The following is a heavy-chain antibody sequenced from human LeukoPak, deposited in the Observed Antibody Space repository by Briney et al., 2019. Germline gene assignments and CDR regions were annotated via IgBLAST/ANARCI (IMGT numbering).Heavy chain of an antibody. V-gene: IGHV4-39*01. D-gene: IGHD5-24*01. CDR2: IHYRLTT. Sequence: SETLSLTCDVSGVSISGTNYYWGWIRQPRGMGVEWIVSIHYRLTTCYNPLVKSRVTISVDTSNNQISLRLRSVTAADTAVYYCARHEEEDGYNAKTPDYWGQGTLVTVSS. J-gene: IGHJ4*02. CDR3: ARHEEEDGYNAKTPDY. CDR1: GVSISGTNYY.